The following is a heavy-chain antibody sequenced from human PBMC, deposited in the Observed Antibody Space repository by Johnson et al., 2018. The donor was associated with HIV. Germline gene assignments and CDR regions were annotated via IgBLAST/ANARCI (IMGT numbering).Heavy chain of an antibody. CDR2: INWNGGGT. D-gene: IGHD3-22*01. CDR1: GFTFDDYG. Sequence: VQLVESGGGVVRPGGSLRLSCAASGFTFDDYGMSWVRQAPGKGLEWVSGINWNGGGTGYADSVKGRFTISRDNAKNSLYLQMNSLRAEDTAVYFCARVTKYYCDRSVDAFDIWGQGTVVTVSS. V-gene: IGHV3-20*04. J-gene: IGHJ3*02. CDR3: ARVTKYYCDRSVDAFDI.